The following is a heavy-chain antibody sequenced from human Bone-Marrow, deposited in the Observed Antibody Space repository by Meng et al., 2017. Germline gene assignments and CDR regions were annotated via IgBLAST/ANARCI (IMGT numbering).Heavy chain of an antibody. CDR3: TTDIYYDISL. J-gene: IGHJ4*02. CDR2: IRSNSDGGTT. V-gene: IGHV3-15*01. CDR1: GFTFSCTW. D-gene: IGHD3-22*01. Sequence: QLVVVRRFLFMSVSSIRPSCSTDGFTFSCTWMSWVRQARVKWLGCVCRIRSNSDGGTTDYAAPVKGRFTNSRYDSKNTLDLQMNSVKTYYTAVYYCTTDIYYDISLWGQGTLVTVSS.